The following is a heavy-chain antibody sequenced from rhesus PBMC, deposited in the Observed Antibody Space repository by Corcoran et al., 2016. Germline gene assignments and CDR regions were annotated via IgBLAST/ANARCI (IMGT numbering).Heavy chain of an antibody. CDR2: LGQPSGSDT. D-gene: IGHD4-29*01. CDR1: GFTFSDYW. Sequence: EVQPVESGGGLVQPGGSLRLSCVASGFTFSDYWMAWVRQATGKGLEWVSSLGQPSGSDTYYLDPVKGRFTISRDNAKNTLYLQMNSLSSEDTAVYYCASRPPFSSPFDYWGQGVLVTVSS. CDR3: ASRPPFSSPFDY. V-gene: IGHV3-37*01. J-gene: IGHJ4*01.